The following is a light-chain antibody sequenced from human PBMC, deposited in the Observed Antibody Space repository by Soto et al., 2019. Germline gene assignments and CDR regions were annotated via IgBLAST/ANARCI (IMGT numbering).Light chain of an antibody. CDR2: DNN. CDR3: GTWDSSLSAAVV. Sequence: QSVLTQPPSVSAAPGQKVTISCSGSSSNIGNTYVSWYQQLPGTAPTLLIYDNNKRPSGIPDRFSGSKSGTSATLGITGLQAGDEADYYCGTWDSSLSAAVVFGGGTKLTVL. J-gene: IGLJ2*01. V-gene: IGLV1-51*01. CDR1: SSNIGNTY.